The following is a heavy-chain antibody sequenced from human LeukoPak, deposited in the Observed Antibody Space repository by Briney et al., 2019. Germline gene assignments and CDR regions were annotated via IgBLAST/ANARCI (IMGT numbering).Heavy chain of an antibody. CDR1: GGSISSYY. J-gene: IGHJ4*02. V-gene: IGHV4-59*01. CDR3: ARAPPYYYDSSGYYYFDY. Sequence: PSETLSLTCTVSGGSISSYYWSRIRQPPGKGLEWIGYIYYSGSTNYNPSLKSRVTISVDTSKNQFSLKLSSVTAADTAVYYCARAPPYYYDSSGYYYFDYWGQGTLVTVSS. CDR2: IYYSGST. D-gene: IGHD3-22*01.